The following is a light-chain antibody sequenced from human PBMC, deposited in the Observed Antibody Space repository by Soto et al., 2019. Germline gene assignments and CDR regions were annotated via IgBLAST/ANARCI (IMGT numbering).Light chain of an antibody. CDR1: SSDVGGYNY. V-gene: IGLV2-11*01. CDR3: CSYLESPFYV. J-gene: IGLJ1*01. Sequence: SLLTQPRSVSGSPGQSVTISCTGTSSDVGGYNYVSWYQQHPGKAPKLMIYDVSKRPSGVPDRFSGSKSGNTASLTISGLQGDDEADYYCCSYLESPFYVLSSDTNGTV. CDR2: DVS.